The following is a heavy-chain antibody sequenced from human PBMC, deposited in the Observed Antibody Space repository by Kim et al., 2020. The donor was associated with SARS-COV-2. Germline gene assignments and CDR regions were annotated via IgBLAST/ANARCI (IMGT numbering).Heavy chain of an antibody. CDR3: ARDQITIFDDAGGTDV. V-gene: IGHV4-4*02. Sequence: SETLSLTCAVSGGSISSSNWWSWVRQPPGKGLEWIGEIYHSGSTNYNPSLKSRVTISVDKSKNQFSLKLSSVTAADTAVYYCARDQITIFDDAGGTDVWGQGTTVTVSS. D-gene: IGHD3-3*01. CDR1: GGSISSSNW. J-gene: IGHJ6*02. CDR2: IYHSGST.